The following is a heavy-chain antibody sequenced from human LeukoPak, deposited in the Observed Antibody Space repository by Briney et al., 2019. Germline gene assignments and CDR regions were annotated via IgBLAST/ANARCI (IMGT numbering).Heavy chain of an antibody. D-gene: IGHD5-18*01. CDR2: MNPDSGNT. J-gene: IGHJ4*02. V-gene: IGHV1-8*01. CDR1: GYSFTSYD. CDR3: ARWRYGYVIDY. Sequence: GASVKVSCKASGYSFTSYDVNWVRQATGQGLEWMGWMNPDSGNTGYAQKFQGRVTMTRNTSISTAYMELSSLRSEDTAVYYCARWRYGYVIDYWGQGTLVTVSS.